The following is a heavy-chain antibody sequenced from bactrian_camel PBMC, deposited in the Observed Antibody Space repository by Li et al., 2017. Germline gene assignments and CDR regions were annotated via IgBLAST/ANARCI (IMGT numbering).Heavy chain of an antibody. CDR2: IDKDAKA. J-gene: IGHJ4*01. Sequence: HVQLVESGGGSVQAGGSPRLSCNLFGVSSGGYCMGWFRQAPGKEREEVAHIDKDAKATYTDSVQGRFTISRDNVDNTVGLRMTNLEPEDTATYYCAANRDWRRCGAAHFSFWGQGTQVTVS. CDR1: GVSSGGYC. D-gene: IGHD4*01. V-gene: IGHV3S56*01. CDR3: AANRDWRRCGAAHFSF.